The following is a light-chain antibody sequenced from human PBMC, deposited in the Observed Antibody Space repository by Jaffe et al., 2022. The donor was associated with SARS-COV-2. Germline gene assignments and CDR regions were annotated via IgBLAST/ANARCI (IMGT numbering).Light chain of an antibody. J-gene: IGLJ3*02. CDR3: LLSYSGSRGV. V-gene: IGLV7-46*01. CDR1: TGAVTSGHY. Sequence: QAVVTQEPSLTVSPGGTVTLTCGSSTGAVTSGHYPYWFQQKPGQAPKALIYDTFNKHSWTPARFSGSLLGGKAALTLSGAQPEDEADYYCLLSYSGSRGVFGGGTKLTVL. CDR2: DTF.